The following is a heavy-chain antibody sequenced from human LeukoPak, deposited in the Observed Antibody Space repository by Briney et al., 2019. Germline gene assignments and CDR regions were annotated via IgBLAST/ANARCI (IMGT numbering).Heavy chain of an antibody. D-gene: IGHD3-22*01. Sequence: SETLSLTCTVSGGSISSYYWSWIRQPPGKGLEWIGYIYYSGSTNYNPSLKSRVTISVDKSKNQFSVNLSSVTAADTAVYYCARKYYYDSSGYNWGQGTLVTVSS. CDR2: IYYSGST. J-gene: IGHJ4*02. V-gene: IGHV4-59*12. CDR3: ARKYYYDSSGYN. CDR1: GGSISSYY.